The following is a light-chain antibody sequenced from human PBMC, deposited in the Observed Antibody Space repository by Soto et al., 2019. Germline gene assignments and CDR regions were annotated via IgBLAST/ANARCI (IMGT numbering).Light chain of an antibody. J-gene: IGLJ1*01. CDR3: GTWDSGLSVYV. V-gene: IGLV1-51*01. CDR1: SSNIGGNS. CDR2: DNN. Sequence: SVLTQPPSVSAAPGQRVTISCSGSSSNIGGNSVSWYQQLPGTAPKLLIYDNNKRPSGIPDRFSGSKSGTSATLGITGLQTGDEADYYCGTWDSGLSVYVFGTGTKVTVL.